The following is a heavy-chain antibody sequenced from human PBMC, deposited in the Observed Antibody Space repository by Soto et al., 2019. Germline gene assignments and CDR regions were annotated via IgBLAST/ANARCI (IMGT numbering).Heavy chain of an antibody. CDR3: ARVHCSAGTCLDGLDF. Sequence: SQTLSLTCVISGDSVSSNGACWNWIRQSPSRGLQWLGRIYYRSRWFHDYAASVESRMAINPDTSRNQFSLQLNYVTPEDTAVYYCARVHCSAGTCLDGLDFWGQGTTVTVS. D-gene: IGHD2-15*01. J-gene: IGHJ6*02. CDR2: IYYRSRWFH. V-gene: IGHV6-1*01. CDR1: GDSVSSNGAC.